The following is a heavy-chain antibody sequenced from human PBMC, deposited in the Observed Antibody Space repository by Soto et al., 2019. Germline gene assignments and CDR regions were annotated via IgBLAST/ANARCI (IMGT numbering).Heavy chain of an antibody. D-gene: IGHD4-17*01. Sequence: QVQLQESGPGLVKPSETLSLTCTVYGGSISSYYWSWIRQPPGKGLEWIGYIYYSGSTNYNPSLKSRVTISVDTAKDQFSLKLSSVTAADTAVYYCARQNGEIFDYWGQGTLVTVSS. J-gene: IGHJ4*02. CDR2: IYYSGST. CDR3: ARQNGEIFDY. V-gene: IGHV4-59*08. CDR1: GGSISSYY.